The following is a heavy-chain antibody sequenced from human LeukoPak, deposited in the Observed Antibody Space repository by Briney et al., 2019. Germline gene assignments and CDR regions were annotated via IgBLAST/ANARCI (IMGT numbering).Heavy chain of an antibody. CDR2: INPNSGGT. V-gene: IGHV1-2*02. CDR3: ARWAVAGTSWFDP. Sequence: ASVKVSCTASGYTFTGYYMHWVRQAPGQGLERMGWINPNSGGTNYAQKFQGRVTMTRDTSISTAYMELSRLRSDDTAVYYCARWAVAGTSWFDPWGQGTLVTVSS. D-gene: IGHD6-19*01. J-gene: IGHJ5*02. CDR1: GYTFTGYY.